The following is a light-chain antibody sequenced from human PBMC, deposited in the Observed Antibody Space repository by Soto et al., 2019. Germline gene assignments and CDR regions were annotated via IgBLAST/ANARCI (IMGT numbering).Light chain of an antibody. V-gene: IGKV3-15*01. CDR3: QQYNNWPPIT. Sequence: EIVMTQTPATRSVSPGERATLSCRASQSVSSNLAWYQQKPGQAPRLLIYGASTRATGIPARFSGSGSGTEFTLTISSLQSEAFAVYYCQQYNNWPPITFGQGTRLEIK. CDR1: QSVSSN. J-gene: IGKJ5*01. CDR2: GAS.